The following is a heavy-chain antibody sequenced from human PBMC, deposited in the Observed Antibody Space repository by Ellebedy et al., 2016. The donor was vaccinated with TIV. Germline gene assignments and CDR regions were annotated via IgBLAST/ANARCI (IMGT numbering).Heavy chain of an antibody. D-gene: IGHD1-26*01. CDR2: ISWNSGGI. V-gene: IGHV3-9*01. J-gene: IGHJ4*02. Sequence: SLKISCAASGFTFDDYAMHWVRQAPGKGLEWVSGISWNSGGIGYADSVKGRFTISRDNAKNSLYLQMNSLRAEDTALYYCAKESLYGGATAHFDYWGQGTLVTVSS. CDR1: GFTFDDYA. CDR3: AKESLYGGATAHFDY.